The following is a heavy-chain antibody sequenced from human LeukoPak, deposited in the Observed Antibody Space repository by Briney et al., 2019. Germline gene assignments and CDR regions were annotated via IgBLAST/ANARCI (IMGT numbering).Heavy chain of an antibody. J-gene: IGHJ4*02. CDR3: ARDALAAGYRLEWYYFDY. D-gene: IGHD2-2*01. CDR1: GXFFPNAY. Sequence: GGSLRLSCEVSGXFFPNAYLNWVRQAPGKGLEWVASFSGSRNYIYYADSVKGRFTISRDNAKNSLYLQMNSLRAEDTAVYYCARDALAAGYRLEWYYFDYWGQGTLVTVSS. V-gene: IGHV3-21*01. CDR2: FSGSRNYI.